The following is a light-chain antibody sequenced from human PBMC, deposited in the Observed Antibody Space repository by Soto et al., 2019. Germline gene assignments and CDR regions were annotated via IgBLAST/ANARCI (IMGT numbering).Light chain of an antibody. Sequence: DIQMTQSPSSLSASVGDRVTITCRASQSISNFLNWYQHKPGKAPNLLIYGASSLQSGVPSRFSGSGSRTDFTLTISSLQPEDFATYYCQQSYNTLMYTFGQGTKLEIK. V-gene: IGKV1-39*01. CDR2: GAS. CDR3: QQSYNTLMYT. CDR1: QSISNF. J-gene: IGKJ2*01.